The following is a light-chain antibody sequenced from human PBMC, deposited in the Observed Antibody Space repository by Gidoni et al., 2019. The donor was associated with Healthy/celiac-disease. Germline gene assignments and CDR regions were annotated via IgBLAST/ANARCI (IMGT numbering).Light chain of an antibody. CDR1: QSVSSSY. CDR3: QQYGSAPLT. Sequence: EIVLTQSPCTLSLSPGARATLSCSASQSVSSSYLAWYQQKPGQAPRLLNYGASSMATGIPDRCSGSVSGKDFTLTISRLEPEDFAVYYCQQYGSAPLTFGGGTKVEIK. CDR2: GAS. J-gene: IGKJ4*01. V-gene: IGKV3-20*01.